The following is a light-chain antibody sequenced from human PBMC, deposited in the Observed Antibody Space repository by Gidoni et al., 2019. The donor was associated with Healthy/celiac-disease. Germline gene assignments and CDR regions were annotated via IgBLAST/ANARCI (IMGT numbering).Light chain of an antibody. CDR2: KAS. V-gene: IGKV1-5*03. CDR1: QSISSW. CDR3: QQYNSYQGYT. Sequence: DIQMTQSPSTLSASVGDRVTITCRASQSISSWLAWYQQKPGKAPKLLIYKASSLESGVPSRFSGSGSGTEFTLTISSLQPDDFATYYCQQYNSYQGYTFGHGSKLEIK. J-gene: IGKJ2*01.